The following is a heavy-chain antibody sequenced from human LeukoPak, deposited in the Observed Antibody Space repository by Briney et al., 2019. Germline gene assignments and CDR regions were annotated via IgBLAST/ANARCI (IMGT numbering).Heavy chain of an antibody. Sequence: SETLSLTCAVSGGSIISDTWWTWVRQPPGKGLEWIGQIHHRGITNYNPSPTGRVTISLDKSKSQFSLNLNSVTAADAAVYFCARDPGSYGDRFDYWGQGTLVTVSS. CDR1: GGSIISDTW. CDR2: IHHRGIT. CDR3: ARDPGSYGDRFDY. V-gene: IGHV4-4*02. J-gene: IGHJ4*02. D-gene: IGHD4-17*01.